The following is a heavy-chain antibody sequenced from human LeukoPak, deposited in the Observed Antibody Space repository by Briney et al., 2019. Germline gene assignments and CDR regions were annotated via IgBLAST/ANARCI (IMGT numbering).Heavy chain of an antibody. CDR2: IGLSGSST. D-gene: IGHD2-21*01. Sequence: GGSLRLSCAASGFTFSNFVMSWVRQAPGKGLEWVSTIGLSGSSTYYASSVKGRFTISRDNSKNTLYLQMNSLRAEDTAIYYCAKEFVPGNFHYWGQGTLVTVSS. J-gene: IGHJ4*02. CDR1: GFTFSNFV. CDR3: AKEFVPGNFHY. V-gene: IGHV3-23*01.